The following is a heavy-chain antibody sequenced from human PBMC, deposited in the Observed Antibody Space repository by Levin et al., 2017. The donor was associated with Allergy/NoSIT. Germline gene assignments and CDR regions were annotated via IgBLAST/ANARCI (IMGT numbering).Heavy chain of an antibody. Sequence: GASVKVSCKHSGYSFTSYWIGWVRQMPGKGLEWMGIIYPAESDTRYSPSFQGQVTISVDKSISTAYLQWRSLKASDTAIYYCARATMTGLLAGFWGQGTLVTVSS. CDR3: ARATMTGLLAGF. CDR2: IYPAESDT. V-gene: IGHV5-51*01. J-gene: IGHJ4*02. CDR1: GYSFTSYW. D-gene: IGHD3-22*01.